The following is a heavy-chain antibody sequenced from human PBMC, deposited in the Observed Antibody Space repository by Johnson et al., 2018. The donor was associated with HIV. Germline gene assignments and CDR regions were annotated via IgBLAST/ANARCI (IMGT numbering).Heavy chain of an antibody. J-gene: IGHJ3*02. D-gene: IGHD6-13*01. CDR1: GFTFSSYA. CDR2: ISYDGNNR. V-gene: IGHV3-30*04. Sequence: QVQLVESGGGVVQPGRSLRLSCAASGFTFSSYAMHWVRQAPGKGLEWVAVISYDGNNRYYVDSVKGRFTISRDNSKNTLYLQMNSLRAEDTAVYYCARSEEWRGEGVYQIWGQGTMVTVSS. CDR3: ARSEEWRGEGVYQI.